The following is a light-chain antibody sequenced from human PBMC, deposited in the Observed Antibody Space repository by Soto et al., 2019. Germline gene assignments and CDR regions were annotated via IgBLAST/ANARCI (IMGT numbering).Light chain of an antibody. CDR3: QQSSSTPPWT. Sequence: DIRMTQSPSSLSASVGDRVTITCRASQSIRNYLNWYQQKPGKAPKLLIYAASSLQSGVPSRFSGSGSGTDFTLTISRLQPADFATYYCQQSSSTPPWTFGQGTKVEIK. CDR2: AAS. J-gene: IGKJ1*01. V-gene: IGKV1-39*01. CDR1: QSIRNY.